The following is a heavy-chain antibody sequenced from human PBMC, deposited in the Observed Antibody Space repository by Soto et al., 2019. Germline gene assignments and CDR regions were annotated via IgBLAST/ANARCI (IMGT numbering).Heavy chain of an antibody. Sequence: XETLSLTCTVAGCSISSYYWSWIRQPPGKGLEWIGYIYYSGSTNYNPSLKSRVTISVDMSKNQFSLKLSSVTAADTAVYYCARVGGYSSDGMDVWGQGTTVTVSS. CDR2: IYYSGST. CDR1: GCSISSYY. V-gene: IGHV4-59*01. CDR3: ARVGGYSSDGMDV. D-gene: IGHD6-19*01. J-gene: IGHJ6*02.